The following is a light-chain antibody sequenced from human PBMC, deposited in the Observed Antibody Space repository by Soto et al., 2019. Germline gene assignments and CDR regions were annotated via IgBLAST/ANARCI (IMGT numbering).Light chain of an antibody. CDR2: WAS. V-gene: IGKV4-1*01. CDR1: QSVLYTPSNRNY. Sequence: EIVMTQSPDSLAVSLGERATINCKSSQSVLYTPSNRNYLAWYQQKPGQPPKLLIYWASTRASGVPDRFSGSGSGTDFTLTISSPQAEDVAVYYCQQYYTTSPTFGPGTKV. J-gene: IGKJ3*01. CDR3: QQYYTTSPT.